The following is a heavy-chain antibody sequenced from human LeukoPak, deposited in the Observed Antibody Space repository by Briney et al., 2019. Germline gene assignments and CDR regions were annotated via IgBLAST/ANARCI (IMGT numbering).Heavy chain of an antibody. CDR1: GDFFRNYW. CDR2: IYATGST. V-gene: IGHV4-4*07. Sequence: SETLSLTCDVSGDFFRNYWWGWVRQPAGKGLEWIRRIYATGSTQFNPYLKSRLTLSMDTSTNQLSLKLTSVTAADTAVYFCGRQGYTASYYFLDFWSQGTLVTVSS. D-gene: IGHD1-26*01. CDR3: GRQGYTASYYFLDF. J-gene: IGHJ4*02.